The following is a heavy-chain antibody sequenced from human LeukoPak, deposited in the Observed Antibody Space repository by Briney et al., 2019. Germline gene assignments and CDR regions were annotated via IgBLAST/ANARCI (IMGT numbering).Heavy chain of an antibody. CDR1: GGSFSGYY. CDR2: TNDSGST. J-gene: IGHJ5*02. CDR3: AREMYGRGVSDTNWFDP. V-gene: IGHV4-34*01. Sequence: SETLSLTSAVYGGSFSGYYWRCIRPPRGEGLEWIGVTNDSGSTNYNPSLKSRVTISADTSKNQYSLKLSSVTAADAAVYYCAREMYGRGVSDTNWFDPWGQGTLVTVSS. D-gene: IGHD3-10*01.